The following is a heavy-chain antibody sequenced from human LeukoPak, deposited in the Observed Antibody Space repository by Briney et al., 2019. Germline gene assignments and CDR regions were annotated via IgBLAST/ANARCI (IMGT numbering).Heavy chain of an antibody. CDR1: GGSISSYY. CDR2: IYYSGST. V-gene: IGHV4-59*01. J-gene: IGHJ3*02. CDR3: ARGREQQLALRGGAFDI. Sequence: SSETLSLTCTVSGGSISSYYWSWIRQPPGKGLEWIGYIYYSGSTNYNPSLKSRVTISVDTSKNQFSLKLSSVTAADTAVYYCARGREQQLALRGGAFDIWGQGTMVTVSS. D-gene: IGHD6-13*01.